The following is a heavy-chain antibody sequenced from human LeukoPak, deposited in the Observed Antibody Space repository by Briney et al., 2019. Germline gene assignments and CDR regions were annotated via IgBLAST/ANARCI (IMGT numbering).Heavy chain of an antibody. CDR2: IKQDGSEK. J-gene: IGHJ4*02. CDR1: GFTFSIYW. D-gene: IGHD5-18*01. V-gene: IGHV3-7*04. Sequence: GGSLRLSCAASGFTFSIYWMSWVRQAPGKGLEWVANIKQDGSEKNYVDSVKGRFTISRDNAKNSLYLQMNSLRAEDTAVYYCARDHHPFTAWGQGTLVTVSS. CDR3: ARDHHPFTA.